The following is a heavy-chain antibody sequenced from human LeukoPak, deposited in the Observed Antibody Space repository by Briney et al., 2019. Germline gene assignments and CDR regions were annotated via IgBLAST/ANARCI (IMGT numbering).Heavy chain of an antibody. CDR2: IIPIFGTA. D-gene: IGHD5-24*01. J-gene: IGHJ4*02. CDR1: GGTFSSYA. V-gene: IGHV1-69*13. CDR3: ARDEDGYNSGYFDY. Sequence: SVKVSCKASGGTFSSYAISWVRQAPGQGLEWMGGIIPIFGTANYAQKFQGRVTITADESTSTAYMELSSLRSEDTAVYYCARDEDGYNSGYFDYWGQGTLVTVSS.